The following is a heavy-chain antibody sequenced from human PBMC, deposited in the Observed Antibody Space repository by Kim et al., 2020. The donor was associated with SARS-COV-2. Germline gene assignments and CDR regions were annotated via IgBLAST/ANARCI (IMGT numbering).Heavy chain of an antibody. D-gene: IGHD3-16*01. CDR1: GGSSNNFF. V-gene: IGHV4-59*13. CDR3: ARDAGLGKGDWFDP. Sequence: SETLSLTCNVSGGSSNNFFWSWIRQSPGGGLEWIAFLSDTGRTTMYNPSLTSRVSISLDTSNKQLSLNLKSVTAADTGIYYCARDAGLGKGDWFDPWGQGTLVTVSS. CDR2: LSDTGRT. J-gene: IGHJ5*02.